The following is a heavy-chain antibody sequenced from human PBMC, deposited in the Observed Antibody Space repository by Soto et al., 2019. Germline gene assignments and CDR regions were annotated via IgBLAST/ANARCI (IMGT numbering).Heavy chain of an antibody. D-gene: IGHD6-25*01. CDR1: GFTFDIRA. CDR3: AKNPVGSGYHPNWFAP. CDR2: ISASGDTS. J-gene: IGHJ5*02. Sequence: PGGSLRLSCEASGFTFDIRAMSWVRQAPGKGLEWVGIISASGDTSYYADSVKGRFTISRDNSRNTLYLQMNSLRAEDAAVYYCAKNPVGSGYHPNWFAPRGRGTLVPVSS. V-gene: IGHV3-23*01.